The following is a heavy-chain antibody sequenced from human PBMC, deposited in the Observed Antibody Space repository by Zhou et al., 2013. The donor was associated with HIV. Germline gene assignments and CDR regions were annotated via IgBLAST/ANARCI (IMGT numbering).Heavy chain of an antibody. V-gene: IGHV4-61*09. J-gene: IGHJ4*02. Sequence: QVQLQESGPGLVKPSQTLSLTCAVSGGSISSGNYYWSWIRQPAGKGLEWIGEINHSGSTNYNPSLKGRVTISVDTSKNQFSLYLNSVTAADTAAYYCARGGPGWPTDYWGQGTLVTVSS. CDR1: GGSISSGNYY. CDR2: INHSGST. CDR3: ARGGPGWPTDY.